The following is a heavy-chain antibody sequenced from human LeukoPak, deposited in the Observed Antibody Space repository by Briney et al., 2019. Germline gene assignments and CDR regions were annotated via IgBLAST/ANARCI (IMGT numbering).Heavy chain of an antibody. CDR3: ARLSGTAMVMVDY. CDR2: IYYSGST. Sequence: PSETLSLTCTVSGGSISSSSYYWGWIRQPPGKGLEWIGSIYYSGSTYYNPSLKSRVTISVDTSKNQFSLKLSSVTAADTAAYYCARLSGTAMVMVDYWGQGTLVTVSS. V-gene: IGHV4-39*01. D-gene: IGHD5-18*01. CDR1: GGSISSSSYY. J-gene: IGHJ4*02.